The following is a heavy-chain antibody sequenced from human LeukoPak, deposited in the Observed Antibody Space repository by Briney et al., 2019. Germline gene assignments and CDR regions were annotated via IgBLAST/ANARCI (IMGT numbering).Heavy chain of an antibody. J-gene: IGHJ4*02. V-gene: IGHV3-30*02. CDR2: IRYEGSNK. D-gene: IGHD2-15*01. Sequence: GGSLRLSCAASGFTLSSYGMHWVRQAPGKGLEWVAFIRYEGSNKYYADSVKGRFTISRDNSKNTLYLQMNSLRAEDTAVYYCAKDLDIVVVVAATRGLGDYWGQGTLVTVSS. CDR1: GFTLSSYG. CDR3: AKDLDIVVVVAATRGLGDY.